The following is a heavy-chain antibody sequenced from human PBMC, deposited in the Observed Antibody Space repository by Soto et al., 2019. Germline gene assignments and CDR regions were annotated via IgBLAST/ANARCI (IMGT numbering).Heavy chain of an antibody. CDR3: ARLTRGDPMTLPVYYVMDV. Sequence: VQLVESGGGLVKPGGSLRLSCAASGFTFSDYYMSWVRQAPGKGLEWVSYLSGSSSYTTNAASVKGRFTISRDNAKNTLYLQKNRLRSDDSAVYSCARLTRGDPMTLPVYYVMDVWGQGTTVTVSS. J-gene: IGHJ6*02. CDR1: GFTFSDYY. D-gene: IGHD3-10*01. CDR2: LSGSSSYT. V-gene: IGHV3-11*06.